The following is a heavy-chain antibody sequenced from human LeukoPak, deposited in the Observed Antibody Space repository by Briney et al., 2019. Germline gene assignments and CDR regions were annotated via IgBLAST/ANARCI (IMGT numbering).Heavy chain of an antibody. Sequence: PGGSLRLSCAASGFTFSSYAMSWVRQAPGKGLEWVSAISGSGGSTYYADSVKGRFTISRDNSKNTVNLQMNSLRAEDTALYYCAKAQHVTMVRGVLAWGQGTLVTVSS. J-gene: IGHJ4*02. CDR1: GFTFSSYA. CDR2: ISGSGGST. D-gene: IGHD3-10*01. CDR3: AKAQHVTMVRGVLA. V-gene: IGHV3-23*01.